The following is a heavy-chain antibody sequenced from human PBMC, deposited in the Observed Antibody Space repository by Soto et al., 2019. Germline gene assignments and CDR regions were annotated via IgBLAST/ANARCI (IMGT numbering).Heavy chain of an antibody. CDR1: GFTFDDYG. D-gene: IGHD6-6*01. CDR3: ARAPSSSVHYYDMDV. V-gene: IGHV3-20*01. CDR2: VNWSGGST. J-gene: IGHJ6*03. Sequence: EVQLVESGGGVLRPGGSLRLSCAASGFTFDDYGMSWVRQAPGKGLEWLSGVNWSGGSTGYADSVKGRFTISRDNAKNSLYLQMNSLRAEDTALYHCARAPSSSVHYYDMDVWGKGTTVTVSS.